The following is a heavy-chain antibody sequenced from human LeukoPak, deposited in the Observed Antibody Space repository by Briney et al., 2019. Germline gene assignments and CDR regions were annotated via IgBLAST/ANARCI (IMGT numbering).Heavy chain of an antibody. D-gene: IGHD3-22*01. V-gene: IGHV1-18*01. CDR1: GYTFTSYG. CDR2: ISAYNGNT. J-gene: IGHJ4*02. Sequence: ASVKVSCKASGYTFTSYGISWVRQAPGQGLGWMGWISAYNGNTNYAQKLQGRVTMTTDTSTSTAYMELRSLRSDDTAVYYCARDASLYYDSSGYSTFDYWGQGTLVTVSS. CDR3: ARDASLYYDSSGYSTFDY.